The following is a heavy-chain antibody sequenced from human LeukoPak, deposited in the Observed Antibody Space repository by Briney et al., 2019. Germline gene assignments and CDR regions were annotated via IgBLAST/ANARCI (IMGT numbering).Heavy chain of an antibody. CDR3: TRDLYSMYAK. D-gene: IGHD2-8*01. CDR2: LSGDRSHI. CDR1: GFTFNTYA. Sequence: GGSLRLSCLASGFTFNTYAMNWVRQAPGGGLEWVAALSGDRSHIYHADSVMGRFTISRDNVKNSSYLQMNSLRADDTAVYYCTRDLYSMYAKWGQGTLVTVSS. V-gene: IGHV3-21*04. J-gene: IGHJ4*02.